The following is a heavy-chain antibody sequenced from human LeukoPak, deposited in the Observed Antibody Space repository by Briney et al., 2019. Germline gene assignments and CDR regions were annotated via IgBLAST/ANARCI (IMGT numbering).Heavy chain of an antibody. CDR1: GFTFSSYA. CDR3: ARGRHEMATTHDAFDI. J-gene: IGHJ3*02. Sequence: GRSLRLSCAASGFTFSSYAMHWVRQAPGKGLEWVAVVSYDGSNKYYADSVKGRFTISRDNSKNTLYLQMNSLRAEDTAVYYCARGRHEMATTHDAFDIWGQGTMVTVSS. D-gene: IGHD5-24*01. CDR2: VSYDGSNK. V-gene: IGHV3-30*04.